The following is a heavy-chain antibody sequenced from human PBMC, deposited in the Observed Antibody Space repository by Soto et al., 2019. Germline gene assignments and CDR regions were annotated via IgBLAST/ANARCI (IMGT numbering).Heavy chain of an antibody. D-gene: IGHD3-9*01. CDR3: ARVPGYYDILTGSDAFDI. CDR1: GGSFSGYY. CDR2: INHSGST. V-gene: IGHV4-34*01. Sequence: SETLSLTYAVYGGSFSGYYWSWIRQTPWKWLEWIGEINHSGSTNYNPSLKSRVTISVDTSKNQFSLKLSSVTAADTAVYYCARVPGYYDILTGSDAFDIWGQGTMVTVSS. J-gene: IGHJ3*02.